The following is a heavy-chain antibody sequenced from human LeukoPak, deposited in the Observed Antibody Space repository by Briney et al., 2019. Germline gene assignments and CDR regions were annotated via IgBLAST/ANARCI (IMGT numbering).Heavy chain of an antibody. CDR1: SGSISSSTYY. Sequence: SETLSLTCTVSSGSISSSTYYWVWVRQPPGKGLEWIGLIYSSGSIKYNPSLKSRLTISLDTSKNQISLKLTSVTAADTAIYYCARQFEFWGQGTLVTVSS. CDR3: ARQFEF. J-gene: IGHJ4*02. CDR2: IYSSGSI. D-gene: IGHD5-24*01. V-gene: IGHV4-61*05.